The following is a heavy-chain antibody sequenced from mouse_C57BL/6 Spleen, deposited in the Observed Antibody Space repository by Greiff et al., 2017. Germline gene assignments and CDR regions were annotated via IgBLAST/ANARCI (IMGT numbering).Heavy chain of an antibody. CDR2: IRLKSDNYAT. Sequence: EVKLVESGGGLVQPGGSMKLSCVASGFTFSNYWMNWVRQSPEKGLEWVAQIRLKSDNYATHYAESVKGRFTISRDDSKSSVYLQMNNLRAEDTGIYYCTEFYYYCSSYVNYWGQGTSLTVSS. CDR3: TEFYYYCSSYVNY. J-gene: IGHJ2*02. CDR1: GFTFSNYW. V-gene: IGHV6-3*01. D-gene: IGHD1-1*01.